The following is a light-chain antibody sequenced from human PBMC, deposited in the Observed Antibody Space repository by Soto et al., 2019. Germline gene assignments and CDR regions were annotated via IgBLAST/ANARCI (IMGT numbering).Light chain of an antibody. J-gene: IGKJ1*01. CDR1: QDIRND. V-gene: IGKV1-6*01. Sequence: AIPMNQAPSSLAASLGDRVTSTCRSSQDIRNDVVWFQQNPGKAPKLLIYAASTLQNGVPFRFSGSASGTDFTLTISSLQPEDFATYYCQQSFSSRWTFGQGTKVDIK. CDR3: QQSFSSRWT. CDR2: AAS.